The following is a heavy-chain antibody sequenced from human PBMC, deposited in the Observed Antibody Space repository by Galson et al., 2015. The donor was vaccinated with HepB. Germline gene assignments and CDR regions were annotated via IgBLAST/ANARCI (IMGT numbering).Heavy chain of an antibody. CDR1: GFTFSDYY. CDR3: ARVHSRSFGY. V-gene: IGHV3-11*01. D-gene: IGHD2-15*01. CDR2: ITGSGTTI. J-gene: IGHJ4*02. Sequence: SLRLSCAASGFTFSDYYMSWIRQAPGKGLEWVSYITGSGTTISYADSVKGRFTISRDNAQNSLYLQMNSLRAEDTAVYYCARVHSRSFGYWGQGTLVTVSS.